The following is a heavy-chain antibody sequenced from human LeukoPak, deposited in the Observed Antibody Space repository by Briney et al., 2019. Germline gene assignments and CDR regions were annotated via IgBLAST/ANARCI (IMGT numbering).Heavy chain of an antibody. Sequence: SGTLSLTCAVSGGCISSSNWWSWVRQPPGKGLEWIGEIYHSGSTNYNPSLKSRVTISVDKSKNQFSLKLSSVTAADTAVYYCARDYSNGSGSYYYYYYYMDVWGKGTTVTVSS. V-gene: IGHV4-4*02. CDR2: IYHSGST. CDR3: ARDYSNGSGSYYYYYYYMDV. CDR1: GGCISSSNW. D-gene: IGHD3-10*01. J-gene: IGHJ6*03.